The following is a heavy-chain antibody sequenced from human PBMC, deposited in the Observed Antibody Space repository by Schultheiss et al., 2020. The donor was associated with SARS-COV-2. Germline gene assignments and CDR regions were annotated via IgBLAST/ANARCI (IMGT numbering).Heavy chain of an antibody. D-gene: IGHD6-6*01. CDR3: AREGSSVGPRPLDF. J-gene: IGHJ4*02. CDR1: GGSISAYS. Sequence: SETLSLTCTVSGGSISAYSWSWVRQPPGKGLEWIGYVYSSGNTNYNPSLKSRVTMSVDMTKNHFSLKLSSVTAADTAVYYCAREGSSVGPRPLDFWGQGTLVTVSS. V-gene: IGHV4-59*12. CDR2: VYSSGNT.